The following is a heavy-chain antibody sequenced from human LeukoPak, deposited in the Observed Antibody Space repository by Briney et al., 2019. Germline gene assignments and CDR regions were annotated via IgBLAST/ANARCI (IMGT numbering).Heavy chain of an antibody. CDR3: ARGPFIVVVPAARAGYYYYGMDV. Sequence: SETLSLTCAVYGGSFSGYYWSWIRQPPGKGLEWIGEINHSGCTNYNPSLKSRVTISVDTSKNQFSLKLSSVTAADTAVYYCARGPFIVVVPAARAGYYYYGMDVWGQGTTVTVSS. V-gene: IGHV4-34*01. D-gene: IGHD2-2*01. CDR1: GGSFSGYY. CDR2: INHSGCT. J-gene: IGHJ6*02.